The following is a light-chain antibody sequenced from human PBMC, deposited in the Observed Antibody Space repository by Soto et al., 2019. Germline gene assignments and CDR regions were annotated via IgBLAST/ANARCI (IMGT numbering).Light chain of an antibody. Sequence: EIVLTQSPGTLSLSPGERATLSCRASQSVSSSYLAWYQQKPGQAPRLLIYGASSRATGIPDRFSGSGSGTVVTLTISRLEPEEFAVYYCQQYGSHRLTVGGGTKVEIK. J-gene: IGKJ4*01. CDR1: QSVSSSY. V-gene: IGKV3-20*01. CDR3: QQYGSHRLT. CDR2: GAS.